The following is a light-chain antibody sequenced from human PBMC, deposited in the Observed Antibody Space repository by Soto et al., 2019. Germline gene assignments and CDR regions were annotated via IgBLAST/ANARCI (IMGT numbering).Light chain of an antibody. CDR2: KAS. V-gene: IGKV1-5*03. J-gene: IGKJ2*01. Sequence: DIQMTQSPSTLSAFVGDRVTITCRASQSISDWLAWYQQKPGKAPKLLIYKASNLQSGVPSRFSGSGSGTEFSLTISSLQPDDFATYYCQQYKTYLVYTFGQGTKLEIK. CDR3: QQYKTYLVYT. CDR1: QSISDW.